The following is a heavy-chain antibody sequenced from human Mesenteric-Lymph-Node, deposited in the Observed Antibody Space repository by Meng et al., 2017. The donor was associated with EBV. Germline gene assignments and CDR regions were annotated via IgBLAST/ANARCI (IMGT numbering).Heavy chain of an antibody. Sequence: VQLQESGPGLVKPSQTLSLTCAVSGGSISSGAYYWTWIRQPPGKGLESIGYIYYSGSTYYNPSLQSRVTMSVDTSKNQFSLKLSSVTAADTAVYYCARGYSYDSFGLDYWGQGALVTASS. CDR3: ARGYSYDSFGLDY. CDR1: GGSISSGAYY. V-gene: IGHV4-30-4*01. CDR2: IYYSGST. D-gene: IGHD5-18*01. J-gene: IGHJ4*02.